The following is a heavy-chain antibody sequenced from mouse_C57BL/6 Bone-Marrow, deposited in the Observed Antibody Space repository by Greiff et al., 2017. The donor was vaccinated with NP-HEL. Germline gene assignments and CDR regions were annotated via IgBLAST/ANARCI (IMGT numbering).Heavy chain of an antibody. J-gene: IGHJ4*01. CDR1: GFTFSDFY. CDR3: ARDGGYYYGSSYRAMDY. CDR2: SRNKANDYTT. Sequence: EVMLVESGGGLVQSGRSLRLSCATSGFTFSDFYMEWVRQAPGKGLEWIAASRNKANDYTTEYSASVKGRFIVSRDTSQSILYLQMNALRAEDTAIYYCARDGGYYYGSSYRAMDYWGQGTSVTVSS. V-gene: IGHV7-1*01. D-gene: IGHD1-1*01.